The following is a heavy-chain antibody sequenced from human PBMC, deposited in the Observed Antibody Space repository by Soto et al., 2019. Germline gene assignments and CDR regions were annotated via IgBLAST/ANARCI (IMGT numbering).Heavy chain of an antibody. J-gene: IGHJ4*02. V-gene: IGHV1-69*13. CDR3: ARVPPNYYDSSGFFDY. D-gene: IGHD3-22*01. CDR2: IIPIFGTA. CDR1: GGTFSSYA. Sequence: SVKVSCKASGGTFSSYAISWVRQAPGQGLEWMGGIIPIFGTANYAQKFQGRVTITADESTSTAYMELSSLRSEDTAVYYCARVPPNYYDSSGFFDYWGQGTLVTVSS.